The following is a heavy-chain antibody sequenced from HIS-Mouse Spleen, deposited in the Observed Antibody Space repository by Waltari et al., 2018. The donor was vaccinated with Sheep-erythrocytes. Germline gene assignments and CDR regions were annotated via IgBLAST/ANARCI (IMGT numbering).Heavy chain of an antibody. CDR3: AKVRTVNYWYFDL. D-gene: IGHD1-1*01. Sequence: QVQLVESGGGVVQPGRSLRLSCAASGFTFSSYGMHWVRQAPGEGLEGVAVISYDGSNKYYADSVKGRFTISRDNSKNTLYLQMNSLRAEDTAVYYCAKVRTVNYWYFDLWGRGTLVTVSS. CDR1: GFTFSSYG. J-gene: IGHJ2*01. CDR2: ISYDGSNK. V-gene: IGHV3-30*18.